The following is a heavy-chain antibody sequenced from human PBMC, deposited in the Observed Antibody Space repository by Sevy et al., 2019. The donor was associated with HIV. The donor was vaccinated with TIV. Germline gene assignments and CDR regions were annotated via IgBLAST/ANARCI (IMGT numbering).Heavy chain of an antibody. D-gene: IGHD2-15*01. CDR2: IDPSDSYT. J-gene: IGHJ6*02. CDR1: GYKFSNYR. V-gene: IGHV5-10-1*01. CDR3: AKNKDIVTVIAASSYGLDV. Sequence: GESLKISCQASGYKFSNYRIAWVRQMPGKGLEWMGKIDPSDSYTSYSPSFQGHVTISADKSVSTVYLQGSSLKASDTATYYCAKNKDIVTVIAASSYGLDVWGQGTTVTVSS.